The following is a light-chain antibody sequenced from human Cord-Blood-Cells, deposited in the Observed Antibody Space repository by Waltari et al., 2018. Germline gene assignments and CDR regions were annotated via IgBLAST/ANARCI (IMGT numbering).Light chain of an antibody. CDR2: GAS. J-gene: IGKJ2*01. Sequence: ELVLTQSPGTLSLSPGERATLSCRASQSVSSSYLAWYQQKPGQAPRLPIYGASSRATGIPDRFSGSGSGTDFTLTISRLEPEDFAVYYCQQYGSSPNTFGQGTKLEIK. CDR3: QQYGSSPNT. CDR1: QSVSSSY. V-gene: IGKV3-20*01.